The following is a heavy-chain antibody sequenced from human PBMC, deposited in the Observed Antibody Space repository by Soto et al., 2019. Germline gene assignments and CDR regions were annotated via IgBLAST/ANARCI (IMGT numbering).Heavy chain of an antibody. CDR2: INSDGSST. V-gene: IGHV3-74*01. CDR3: ARVPERFLEWSPTMDV. CDR1: GFTFSSYW. J-gene: IGHJ6*03. Sequence: GGSLRLSCAASGFTFSSYWMHWVRQAPGKGLVWVSRINSDGSSTSYADSVKGRFTISRDNAKNTLYLQMNSLRAEDTAVYYCARVPERFLEWSPTMDVWGKGTTVTVSS. D-gene: IGHD3-3*01.